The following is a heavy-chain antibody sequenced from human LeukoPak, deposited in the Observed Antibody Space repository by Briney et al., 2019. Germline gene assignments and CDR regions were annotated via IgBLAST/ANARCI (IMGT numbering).Heavy chain of an antibody. D-gene: IGHD3-10*01. Sequence: GGSLRLSCAASGFTFSSYSMNWVRQAPGKGLEWVPYISSSSSTIYYADSMKGRFTISRANAKNPLYLKMNSLTAEDTGFYYCARVISSRRFGYTNNWFDPWGQGTLVTVSS. V-gene: IGHV3-48*01. CDR1: GFTFSSYS. CDR3: ARVISSRRFGYTNNWFDP. J-gene: IGHJ5*02. CDR2: ISSSSSTI.